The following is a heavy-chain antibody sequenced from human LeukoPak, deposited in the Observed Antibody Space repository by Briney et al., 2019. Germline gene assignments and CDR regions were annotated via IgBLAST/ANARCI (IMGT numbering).Heavy chain of an antibody. V-gene: IGHV4-39*01. CDR2: IYYSGST. CDR3: ARQDTTNWYFDL. Sequence: SETLSLTCTVSGGSISSSSYYWGWIRQPPGKGLEWIGSIYYSGSTYYNPSLKSRVTISVDTSKNQFSLKLSSVTAADTAVYYCARQDTTNWYFDLWGRGTLVTVSS. CDR1: GGSISSSSYY. J-gene: IGHJ2*01. D-gene: IGHD1-1*01.